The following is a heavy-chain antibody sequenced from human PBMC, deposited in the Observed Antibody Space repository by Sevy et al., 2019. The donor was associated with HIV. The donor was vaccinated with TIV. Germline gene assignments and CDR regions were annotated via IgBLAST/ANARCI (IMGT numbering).Heavy chain of an antibody. Sequence: ASVKVSCKASGYTFTSYYMHWVRQAPGQGLEWMGIINPSGGSTSYAQKFQGRVTMTRDTSTSTVYMELSSLRSEDTAVYYCAGGLYCSSTSCYILDAFDIWGQGTMVTVSS. V-gene: IGHV1-46*03. D-gene: IGHD2-2*02. CDR3: AGGLYCSSTSCYILDAFDI. J-gene: IGHJ3*02. CDR1: GYTFTSYY. CDR2: INPSGGST.